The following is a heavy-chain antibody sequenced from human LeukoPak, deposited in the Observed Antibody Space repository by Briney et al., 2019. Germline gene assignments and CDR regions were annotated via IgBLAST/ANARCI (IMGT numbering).Heavy chain of an antibody. CDR2: IKQDGSEK. CDR3: ARSGPQYSSGWTFDY. D-gene: IGHD6-19*01. CDR1: GFTFSSYW. V-gene: IGHV3-7*01. Sequence: GGSLRLSCAASGFTFSSYWMSWVRQAPGKGLEWVANIKQDGSEKYYVDSVKGRFTISRDNAKNSLYLQMNSLRAEDTAVYYCARSGPQYSSGWTFDYWGQGTLVTVSS. J-gene: IGHJ4*02.